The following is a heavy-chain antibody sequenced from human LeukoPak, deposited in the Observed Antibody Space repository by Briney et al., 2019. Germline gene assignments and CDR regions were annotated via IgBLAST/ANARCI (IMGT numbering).Heavy chain of an antibody. Sequence: PGGSLRLSCAASGFTFSSYAMSWVRQAPGKGLEWVSAISGSGGSTYYADSVKGRFTISRDNSKNTLYLQMNSLRAEDTAVYYCAKDYFARYYYDSSGYYYFDYWGQGTLVTVSS. CDR1: GFTFSSYA. D-gene: IGHD3-22*01. J-gene: IGHJ4*02. V-gene: IGHV3-23*01. CDR2: ISGSGGST. CDR3: AKDYFARYYYDSSGYYYFDY.